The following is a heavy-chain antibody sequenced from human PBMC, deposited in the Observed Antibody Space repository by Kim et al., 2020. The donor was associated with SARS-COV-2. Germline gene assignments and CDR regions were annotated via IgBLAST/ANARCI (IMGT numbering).Heavy chain of an antibody. Sequence: SLRLSCAASGFTFSSYAMHWVRQAPGKGLEWVAVISYDGSNKYYADSVKGRFTISRDNSKNTLYLQMNSLRAEDTAVYYCASPLSSWELLSFGALAPDWGQGTLVTVSS. CDR1: GFTFSSYA. CDR3: ASPLSSWELLSFGALAPD. D-gene: IGHD1-26*01. V-gene: IGHV3-30*04. CDR2: ISYDGSNK. J-gene: IGHJ4*02.